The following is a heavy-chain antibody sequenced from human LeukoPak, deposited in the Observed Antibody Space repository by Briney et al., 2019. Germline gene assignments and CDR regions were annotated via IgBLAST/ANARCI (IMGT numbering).Heavy chain of an antibody. Sequence: PSETLSLTCTVSGGSISSYYWSWIRQPPGKGLEWIGYIYYSGSTNYNPSLKSRVTISVDTSKNQFSLKLSSVTAADTAVYYCASFRDYYGSGSYFRGFDPWGQGTLVTVSS. D-gene: IGHD3-10*01. CDR2: IYYSGST. CDR3: ASFRDYYGSGSYFRGFDP. V-gene: IGHV4-59*08. J-gene: IGHJ5*02. CDR1: GGSISSYY.